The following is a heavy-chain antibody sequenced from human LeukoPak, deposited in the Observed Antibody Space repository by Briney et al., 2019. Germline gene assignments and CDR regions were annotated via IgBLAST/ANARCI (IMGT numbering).Heavy chain of an antibody. CDR3: ARRVYSSGPGDWFDP. J-gene: IGHJ5*02. CDR1: GYSFTSYW. Sequence: GESLKISCKGSGYSFTSYWIGWVRQMPGKGLEWMGIIYPGDSDTRYSPSFQGQVTISADKSISTAYLQWSSLKASDTAMYYCARRVYSSGPGDWFDPWGQGTLVTVSS. V-gene: IGHV5-51*01. CDR2: IYPGDSDT. D-gene: IGHD6-19*01.